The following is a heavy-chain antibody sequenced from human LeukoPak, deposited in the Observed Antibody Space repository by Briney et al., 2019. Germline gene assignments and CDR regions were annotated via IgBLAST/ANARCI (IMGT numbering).Heavy chain of an antibody. D-gene: IGHD3-10*01. CDR1: GFTFSSYE. CDR3: AKEGDYYGSGSYRDGFDI. V-gene: IGHV3-48*03. Sequence: GGSLRLSCAASGFTFSSYEMNWVRQAPGKGLEFISYISSSGSIIYYADSVKGRFTISRDSFKNTLYLQMNSLRPEDTAVYYCAKEGDYYGSGSYRDGFDIWGQGTRATVSS. CDR2: ISSSGSII. J-gene: IGHJ3*02.